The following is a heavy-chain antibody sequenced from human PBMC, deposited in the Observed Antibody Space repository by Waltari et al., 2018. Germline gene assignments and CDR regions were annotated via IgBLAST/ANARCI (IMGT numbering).Heavy chain of an antibody. D-gene: IGHD3-10*01. Sequence: EVQLVESGGGLVQSGGSLRLSCAVSGFTLSNSWMTWVRQAPGKVLEGVATIKDDGGEKDSMDSVKRRCTIYRDNAKNSLCLQMNSLGPEDTAVYYCARGGGAYWGQGTPVIVSS. CDR3: ARGGGAY. CDR2: IKDDGGEK. V-gene: IGHV3-7*01. J-gene: IGHJ4*02. CDR1: GFTLSNSW.